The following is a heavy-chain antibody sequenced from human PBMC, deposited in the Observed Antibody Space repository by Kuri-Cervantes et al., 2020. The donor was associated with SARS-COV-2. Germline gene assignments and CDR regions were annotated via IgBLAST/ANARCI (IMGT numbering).Heavy chain of an antibody. CDR2: ISYATST. D-gene: IGHD1-14*01. CDR3: ARETPDHRNSWFDY. V-gene: IGHV3-53*05. Sequence: GGSLRLSCAASGFTVSSNYMSWVRQAPGKGLEWVAIISYATSTLYADSVQGRFTISRDNSKNTVYLHMNSLKPEDTAFYYCARETPDHRNSWFDYWGQGSLVTVSS. CDR1: GFTVSSNY. J-gene: IGHJ4*02.